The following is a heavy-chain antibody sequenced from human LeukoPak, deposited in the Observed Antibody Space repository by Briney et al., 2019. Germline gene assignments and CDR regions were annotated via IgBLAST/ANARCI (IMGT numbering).Heavy chain of an antibody. CDR3: TKGGQTSSWFWLI. D-gene: IGHD6-13*01. Sequence: GGSLRLSCTASGFTFSSYWMTWVRQAPGKGLEWVANIKKDGSEKYYVDSVKGRFTISRDNAKDSLYLQMNALRDEDTAVYYCTKGGQTSSWFWLIWGQGTLVTVSS. V-gene: IGHV3-7*01. J-gene: IGHJ4*02. CDR2: IKKDGSEK. CDR1: GFTFSSYW.